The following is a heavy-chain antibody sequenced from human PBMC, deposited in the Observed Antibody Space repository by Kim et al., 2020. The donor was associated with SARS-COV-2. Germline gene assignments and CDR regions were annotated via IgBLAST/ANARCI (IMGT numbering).Heavy chain of an antibody. Sequence: TFLNPSRKSRVTMTVDTSKNQFSLNLTSVTAADTAVYYCARRAANWFDTWGQGTLVTVSS. V-gene: IGHV4-30-2*04. CDR2: T. J-gene: IGHJ5*02. CDR3: ARRAANWFDT.